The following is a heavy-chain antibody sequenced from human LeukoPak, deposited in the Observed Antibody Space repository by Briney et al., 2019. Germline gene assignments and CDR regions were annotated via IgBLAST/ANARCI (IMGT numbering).Heavy chain of an antibody. Sequence: GALRLSCAASEFTFSSYSMNWVRQAPGKGLEGVSSISSSSSYIYYADSVKGRFTISRDNAKNSLYLQMNSVRAEDTAVYYCARACDILTGYQGYFDCWGQGTLVTVSS. CDR1: EFTFSSYS. V-gene: IGHV3-21*01. D-gene: IGHD3-9*01. J-gene: IGHJ4*02. CDR2: ISSSSSYI. CDR3: ARACDILTGYQGYFDC.